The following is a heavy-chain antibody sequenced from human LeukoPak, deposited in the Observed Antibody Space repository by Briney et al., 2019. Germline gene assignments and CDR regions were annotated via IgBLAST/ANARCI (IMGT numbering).Heavy chain of an antibody. J-gene: IGHJ5*01. CDR1: AFPLSRHA. Sequence: GGPLSLPCAPSAFPLSRHAMRWVPQAPGGTLECVSAISAGADRTYYAASVQGRLTISRDHSKNTLFLQLCGLRAEDRAVFFWARGAYGDYDSWGHGSLVTVSS. CDR3: ARGAYGDYDS. CDR2: ISAGADRT. V-gene: IGHV3-23*01. D-gene: IGHD4-17*01.